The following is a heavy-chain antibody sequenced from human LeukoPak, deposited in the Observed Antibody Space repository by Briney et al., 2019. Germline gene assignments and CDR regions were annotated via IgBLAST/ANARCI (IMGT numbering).Heavy chain of an antibody. D-gene: IGHD7-27*01. CDR2: INSDGSST. V-gene: IGHV3-74*01. J-gene: IGHJ4*02. CDR1: GFTFSSYW. CDR3: AKDYTGGWNDY. Sequence: GGSLRLSCAASGFTFSSYWMHWVRQAPGKGLVWVSRINSDGSSTLYADSVKGRFTISRDNAKESLYLQMNTLRAEDTAVYYCAKDYTGGWNDYWGQGIRVTVSS.